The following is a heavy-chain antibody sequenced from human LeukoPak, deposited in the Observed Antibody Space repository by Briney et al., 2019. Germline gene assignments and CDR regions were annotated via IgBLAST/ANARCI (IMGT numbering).Heavy chain of an antibody. V-gene: IGHV3-43*01. CDR2: ISWDGGST. J-gene: IGHJ4*02. CDR3: AKSESIGYSGYDLGSN. D-gene: IGHD5-12*01. CDR1: GFTFDDYT. Sequence: GGSLRLSCAASGFTFDDYTMHWVRQAPGKGLEWVSLISWDGGSTYYADSVKGRFTISRDNSKNSLYLQMNSLRAEDTAVYYCAKSESIGYSGYDLGSNWGQGTLVTVSS.